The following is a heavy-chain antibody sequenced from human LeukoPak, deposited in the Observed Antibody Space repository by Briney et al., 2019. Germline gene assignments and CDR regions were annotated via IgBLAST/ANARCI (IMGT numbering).Heavy chain of an antibody. D-gene: IGHD3-22*01. J-gene: IGHJ4*02. Sequence: SVKVSCTASGGTFSSYAISWVRQAPGQGLEWMGGIIPIFGTANYAQKFQGRVTITADESTSTAYMELSSLRAEDTAVYYCARGPDSSGYNSEYSFEYWGQGTLVTVSS. CDR2: IIPIFGTA. V-gene: IGHV1-69*13. CDR1: GGTFSSYA. CDR3: ARGPDSSGYNSEYSFEY.